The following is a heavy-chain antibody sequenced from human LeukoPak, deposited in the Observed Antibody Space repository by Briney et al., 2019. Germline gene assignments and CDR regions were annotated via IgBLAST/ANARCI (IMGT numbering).Heavy chain of an antibody. CDR3: AKGNWLEYYYGMDV. Sequence: GGSLRLSCAASGFTFRSYAMSRVRQAPGKGLEWVSGISGDGGSTYYADSVKGRFTISRDNSKYTLYLQMSSLRAEDTAIYYCAKGNWLEYYYGMDVWGQGTTATVSS. CDR1: GFTFRSYA. D-gene: IGHD5-12*01. CDR2: ISGDGGST. J-gene: IGHJ6*02. V-gene: IGHV3-23*01.